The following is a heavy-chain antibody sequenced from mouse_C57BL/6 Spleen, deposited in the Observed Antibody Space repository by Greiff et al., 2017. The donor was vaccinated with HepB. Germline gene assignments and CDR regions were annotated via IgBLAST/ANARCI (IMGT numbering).Heavy chain of an antibody. CDR3: ARADYGSRGFDD. Sequence: EVKVVESGGGLVKPGGSLKLSCAASGFTFSSYAMSWVRQTPEKRLEWVATISDGGSYTYYPDNVKGRFTIARDNAKNNLYLQMSHLKSEDTAMYHCARADYGSRGFDDWGQGTTLTVSS. V-gene: IGHV5-4*03. CDR2: ISDGGSYT. CDR1: GFTFSSYA. D-gene: IGHD1-1*01. J-gene: IGHJ2*01.